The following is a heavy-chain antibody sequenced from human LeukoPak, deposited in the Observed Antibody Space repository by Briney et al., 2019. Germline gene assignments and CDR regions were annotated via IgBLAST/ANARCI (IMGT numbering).Heavy chain of an antibody. Sequence: GGSLRLSRAASGFTFSSYAMHWVRQAPGKGLEWVAVISYDGSNKYYADSVKGRFTISRDNSKNTLYLQMNSLRAEDTAVYYCARELYNWNHENFDYWGQGTLVTVSS. CDR1: GFTFSSYA. V-gene: IGHV3-30-3*01. CDR2: ISYDGSNK. D-gene: IGHD1-14*01. J-gene: IGHJ4*02. CDR3: ARELYNWNHENFDY.